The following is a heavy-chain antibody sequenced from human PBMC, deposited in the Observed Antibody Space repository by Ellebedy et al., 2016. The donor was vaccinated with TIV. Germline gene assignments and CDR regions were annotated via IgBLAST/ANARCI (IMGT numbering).Heavy chain of an antibody. CDR1: GFSLSNSF. Sequence: GGSLRLSXAASGFSLSNSFMSWIRQAPGKGLEWVSTLTADGRSTYFADSVKGRFTISRDNSKNTVYLQMNSLRSEDTAVYYCARVLTMADYFWYGMDVWGQGTKVTVSS. V-gene: IGHV3-23*01. CDR2: LTADGRST. J-gene: IGHJ6*02. D-gene: IGHD5-12*01. CDR3: ARVLTMADYFWYGMDV.